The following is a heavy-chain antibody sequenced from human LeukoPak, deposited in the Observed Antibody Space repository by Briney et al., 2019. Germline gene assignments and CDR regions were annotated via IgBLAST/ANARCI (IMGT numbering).Heavy chain of an antibody. CDR3: ARALVSYYDFWSGYYTAVDY. V-gene: IGHV1-2*02. CDR1: GYTFTGYY. CDR2: INPNSGGT. Sequence: ASVKVSCKASGYTFTGYYMHWVRQAPGQGLEWMGWINPNSGGTNYAQKFQGRVTMTRDTSISTAYMEPSRLRSDDTAVYYCARALVSYYDFWSGYYTAVDYWGQGTLVTVSS. D-gene: IGHD3-3*01. J-gene: IGHJ4*02.